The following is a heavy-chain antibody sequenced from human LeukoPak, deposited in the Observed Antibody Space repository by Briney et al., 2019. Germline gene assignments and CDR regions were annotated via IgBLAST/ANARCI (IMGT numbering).Heavy chain of an antibody. CDR2: ISARSGDT. V-gene: IGHV3-23*01. CDR3: AKNQILDDSGSWYGY. J-gene: IGHJ4*02. D-gene: IGHD6-13*01. CDR1: GFTFSSYG. Sequence: GRSLRLSCAASGFTFSSYGMHWVRQAPGKGLEWVSGISARSGDTYYAESVKGRFTVSRDSSKNTLYLQMNSLRAEDTAVYYCAKNQILDDSGSWYGYWGQGTLVTVSS.